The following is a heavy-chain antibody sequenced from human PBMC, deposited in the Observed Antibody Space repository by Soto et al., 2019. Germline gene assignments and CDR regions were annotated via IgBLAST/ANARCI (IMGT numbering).Heavy chain of an antibody. CDR1: GGTFSSYA. CDR2: IIPIFGTA. V-gene: IGHV1-69*06. CDR3: ASGSGDSSGYYYLNAFDI. J-gene: IGHJ3*02. D-gene: IGHD3-22*01. Sequence: SVKVSCKASGGTFSSYAISWVRQAPGQGLEWMGGIIPIFGTANYAQKFQGRVTITADKSTSTAYMELSSLRSEDTAVYYCASGSGDSSGYYYLNAFDIWGQGTMVTVSS.